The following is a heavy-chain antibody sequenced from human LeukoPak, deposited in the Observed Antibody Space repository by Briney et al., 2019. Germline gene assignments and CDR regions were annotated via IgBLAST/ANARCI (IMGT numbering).Heavy chain of an antibody. CDR2: IYYSGST. V-gene: IGHV4-39*01. J-gene: IGHJ6*02. Sequence: SETLSLTCTVSGGSISSSDYYWGWIRQPPGKGLEWIGSIYYSGSTYYNPSLKSRVTISVDTSKNQFSLKLTSLTAADTAVYYCARQGRFSYFGMDVWGQGTTVTVSS. CDR1: GGSISSSDYY. D-gene: IGHD3-3*01. CDR3: ARQGRFSYFGMDV.